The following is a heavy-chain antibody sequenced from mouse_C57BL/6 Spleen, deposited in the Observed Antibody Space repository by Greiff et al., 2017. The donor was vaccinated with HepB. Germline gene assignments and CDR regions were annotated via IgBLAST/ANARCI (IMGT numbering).Heavy chain of an antibody. V-gene: IGHV5-4*03. CDR2: ISDGGSYT. D-gene: IGHD2-4*01. CDR1: GFTFSSYA. J-gene: IGHJ4*01. Sequence: EVMLVESGGGLVKPGGSLKLSCAASGFTFSSYAMSWVRQTPEKRLEWVATISDGGSYTYYPDNVKGRFTISRDNAKNNLYLQMSHLKSEDTAMYYCARVIYYDSFYAMDYWGQGTSVTVSS. CDR3: ARVIYYDSFYAMDY.